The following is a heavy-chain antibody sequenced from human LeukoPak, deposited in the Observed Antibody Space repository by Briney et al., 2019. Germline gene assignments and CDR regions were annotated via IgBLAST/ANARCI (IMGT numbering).Heavy chain of an antibody. CDR2: IRYDGSNK. CDR1: GFIFSDYG. Sequence: GGSLRLSCAASGFIFSDYGFHWVRQPPGKGLEWVAFIRYDGSNKYYADSVRGRFTISRDNSKNTLYLQMNSLGPEDTAVYYCARDETGGYFENWGQGTLVTVSS. J-gene: IGHJ4*02. D-gene: IGHD3-10*01. V-gene: IGHV3-30*02. CDR3: ARDETGGYFEN.